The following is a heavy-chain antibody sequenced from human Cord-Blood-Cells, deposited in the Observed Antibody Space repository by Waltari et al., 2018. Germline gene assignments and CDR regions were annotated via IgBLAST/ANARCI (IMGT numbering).Heavy chain of an antibody. CDR1: GYTFTGYY. J-gene: IGHJ1*01. CDR2: INPNRSGT. Sequence: QVQLVQSGAEVKKPGASVKVSCKASGYTFTGYYMHWVRQAPGQGLEWMRWINPNRSGTNYAKKFQGWVTMTRDTSISTAYMELSRLRSDDTAVYYCATIAAAGAEYFQHWGQGTLVTVSS. V-gene: IGHV1-2*04. CDR3: ATIAAAGAEYFQH. D-gene: IGHD6-13*01.